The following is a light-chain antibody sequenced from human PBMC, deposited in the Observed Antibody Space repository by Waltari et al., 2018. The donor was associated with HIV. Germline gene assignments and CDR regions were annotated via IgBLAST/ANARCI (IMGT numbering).Light chain of an antibody. CDR1: TSNIGSNT. J-gene: IGLJ1*01. Sequence: QSVLTQSPSASGTPGQRVTIYCFGTTSNIGSNTVNWYQQFPGTATKLLIYSNDQRPSGVPDRFSGSKSDYSASLAISWLQSEDDGDYYCATWDDSLNGQVFGSGTKVTVL. CDR2: SND. V-gene: IGLV1-44*01. CDR3: ATWDDSLNGQV.